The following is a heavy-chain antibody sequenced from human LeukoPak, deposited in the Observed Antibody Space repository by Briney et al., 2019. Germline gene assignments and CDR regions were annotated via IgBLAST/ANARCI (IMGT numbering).Heavy chain of an antibody. CDR3: ARDNSVGDNAWWFDP. D-gene: IGHD1-26*01. CDR2: IDPSGHIT. Sequence: ASVKVSCKASGFRFTGYWMHWVRQAPGQGLEWMGIIDPSGHITNSAQKFQGRLTVTRDMSTSTDYMELSSLRSEDTAIYYCARDNSVGDNAWWFDPWGQGTLVTVSS. V-gene: IGHV1-46*01. J-gene: IGHJ5*02. CDR1: GFRFTGYW.